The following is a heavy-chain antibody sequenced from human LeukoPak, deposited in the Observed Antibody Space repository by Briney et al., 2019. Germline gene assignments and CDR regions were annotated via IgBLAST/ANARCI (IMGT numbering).Heavy chain of an antibody. J-gene: IGHJ3*02. D-gene: IGHD5-12*01. Sequence: ASVKVSCKASGYTFTGYYMHWVRPAPGQGLEWMGWINPNSGGTNYAQKFQGWVTMTRDTSISTAYMELSRLRSDDTAVYYCATGLYSGYPMGAHDAFDIWGQGTIVTVSS. CDR1: GYTFTGYY. V-gene: IGHV1-2*04. CDR3: ATGLYSGYPMGAHDAFDI. CDR2: INPNSGGT.